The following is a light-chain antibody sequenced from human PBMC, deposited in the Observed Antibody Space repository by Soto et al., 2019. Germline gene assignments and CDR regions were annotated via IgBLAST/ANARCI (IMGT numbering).Light chain of an antibody. CDR3: QVWDSSSDHVL. Sequence: SYELTQPPSVSVAPGQTARITRGGNNIGSKSVHWYQQKPGQAPVVVVYDDRDRPLGIPERFSGSNSGNTATLTISRVEAGDEADYYCQVWDSSSDHVLFGGRTKLTVL. CDR1: NIGSKS. J-gene: IGLJ2*01. CDR2: DDR. V-gene: IGLV3-21*02.